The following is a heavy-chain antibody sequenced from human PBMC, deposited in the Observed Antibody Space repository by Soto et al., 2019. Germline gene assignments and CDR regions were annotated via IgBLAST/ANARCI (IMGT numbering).Heavy chain of an antibody. CDR2: ISYDGSNK. D-gene: IGHD3-10*01. Sequence: QVPLVESGGGVVQPGRSLRLSCAASGFPFSSYGMHWVREAPGKGLEWVAVISYDGSNKYYADSVKGRFTISRDNSASTLYLQMNSLRHEDTELYYCVGGQYYFDSRGQGTLVTVSP. CDR3: VGGQYYFDS. J-gene: IGHJ4*02. V-gene: IGHV3-30*03. CDR1: GFPFSSYG.